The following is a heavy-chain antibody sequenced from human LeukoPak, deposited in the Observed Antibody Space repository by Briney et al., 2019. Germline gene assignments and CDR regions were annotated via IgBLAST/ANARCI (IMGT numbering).Heavy chain of an antibody. Sequence: PGGSLRLSCVVSGFTFSSYGMHWVRQAPGKGLEWVAVISYDGSGEYYADSVRGRFTISRDNSKNTLYLQMNSLRAEDTAVYYCAKDPYGGGIPRAFDIWGQGTMVTVSS. D-gene: IGHD4-23*01. CDR1: GFTFSSYG. CDR3: AKDPYGGGIPRAFDI. CDR2: ISYDGSGE. J-gene: IGHJ3*02. V-gene: IGHV3-30*18.